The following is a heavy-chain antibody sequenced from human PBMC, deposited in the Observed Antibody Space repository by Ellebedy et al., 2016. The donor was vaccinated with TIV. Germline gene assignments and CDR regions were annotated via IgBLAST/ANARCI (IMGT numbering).Heavy chain of an antibody. V-gene: IGHV1-46*01. CDR3: ARDRDAFMASFYYYGMDV. CDR2: INPRAGPT. Sequence: AASVKVSCKASGYTFSIYYMHWVRQAPGQGLEWLGMINPRAGPTRNAQKFQGRVTMTRDTSTSTVYMELSSLRSDDTAVYYCARDRDAFMASFYYYGMDVWGQGTTVTVSS. CDR1: GYTFSIYY. J-gene: IGHJ6*02. D-gene: IGHD3-3*02.